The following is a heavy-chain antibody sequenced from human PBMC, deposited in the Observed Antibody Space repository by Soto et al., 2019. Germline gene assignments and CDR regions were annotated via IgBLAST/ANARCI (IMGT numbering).Heavy chain of an antibody. J-gene: IGHJ4*02. CDR3: ARSGAYSSSYF. CDR1: GGTFSSYT. V-gene: IGHV1-69*02. Sequence: ASVKVSCKASGGTFSSYTISWVRQAPGQGLEWMGRIIPILGIANYAQKFQGRVTITADKSTSTAYMELSSLRSEDTAVYYCARSGAYSSSYFWGQGTLVIVSS. CDR2: IIPILGIA. D-gene: IGHD6-13*01.